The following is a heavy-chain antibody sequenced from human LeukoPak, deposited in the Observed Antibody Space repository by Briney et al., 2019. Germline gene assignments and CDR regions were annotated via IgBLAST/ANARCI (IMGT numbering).Heavy chain of an antibody. Sequence: PGGSLRLSCAASGFTVSSNYMSWVRQAPGKGLEWVSVIYSGGSTYYADSVKGRFTISRDNSKNTLYLQMSSLRAENTAVYYCARDIPPNYWGQGTLVTVSS. CDR3: ARDIPPNY. CDR1: GFTVSSNY. J-gene: IGHJ4*02. V-gene: IGHV3-53*01. CDR2: IYSGGST.